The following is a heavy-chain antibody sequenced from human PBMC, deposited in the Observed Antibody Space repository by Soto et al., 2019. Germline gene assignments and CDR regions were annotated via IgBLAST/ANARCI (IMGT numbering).Heavy chain of an antibody. V-gene: IGHV3-73*01. CDR2: IRSKGNNYAT. CDR1: GFTFSDFA. D-gene: IGHD6-6*01. J-gene: IGHJ2*01. CDR3: TRYSSSSKRYFDV. Sequence: GGSLRLSCAASGFTFSDFAMHWVRQASGKGLEWVGRIRSKGNNYATEYAASVKGRFTISRDDSKNTAYLQMNSLKTEDTAVYYCTRYSSSSKRYFDVWGRGTLVNRLL.